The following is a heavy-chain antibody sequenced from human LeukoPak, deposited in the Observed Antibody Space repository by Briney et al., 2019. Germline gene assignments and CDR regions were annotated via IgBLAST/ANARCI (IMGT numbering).Heavy chain of an antibody. CDR3: ARSPHILTGKNFDY. CDR1: GYTFTGYY. Sequence: GASVKVTCKASGYTFTGYYMHWVRQAPGQGLEWVGWINANSGDTNYAQKFQGRVTMTRDTSISTAYMELSRLRSDDTAVYYCARSPHILTGKNFDYWGQGTLVPVSS. V-gene: IGHV1-2*02. J-gene: IGHJ4*02. D-gene: IGHD3-9*01. CDR2: INANSGDT.